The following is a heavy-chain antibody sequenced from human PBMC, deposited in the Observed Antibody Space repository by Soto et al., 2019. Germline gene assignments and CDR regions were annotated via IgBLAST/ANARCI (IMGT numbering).Heavy chain of an antibody. D-gene: IGHD3-10*01. J-gene: IGHJ4*02. CDR2: VSGAGTST. Sequence: WWSLRLSCSASVFTFRNYAMTWVRQAPGKGLEWVSLVSGAGTSTYYADSVKGRFTISRDNSKNTLSLQMNSLRAADTAVYLCARRGGGYGSAFDFWGQGALVTVSS. CDR1: VFTFRNYA. V-gene: IGHV3-23*01. CDR3: ARRGGGYGSAFDF.